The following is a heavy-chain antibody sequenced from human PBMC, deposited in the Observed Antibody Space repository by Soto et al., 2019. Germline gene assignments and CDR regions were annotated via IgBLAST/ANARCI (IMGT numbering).Heavy chain of an antibody. Sequence: EVQLLESGGGLVQPGGSLRLSCAASGFTFSSYAMSWVRQAPGKGLEWVSAISGIGGSTYYADSVKGRFTISRDNSKITLYLQMNSLIAEDTAVYYCANEGSSSYGGYYYYGMDVCGQGTTVTVSS. J-gene: IGHJ6*02. D-gene: IGHD6-6*01. CDR1: GFTFSSYA. CDR2: ISGIGGST. CDR3: ANEGSSSYGGYYYYGMDV. V-gene: IGHV3-23*01.